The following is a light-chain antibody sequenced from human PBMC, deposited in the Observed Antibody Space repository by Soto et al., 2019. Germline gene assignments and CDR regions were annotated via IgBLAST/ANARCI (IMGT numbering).Light chain of an antibody. CDR2: AAS. CDR1: QSISSY. CDR3: QQYNSYSRT. Sequence: DIHMTQTPSSASASVGGRVSMTCGASQSISSYLNWYQQKPGKAPKLLIYAASSLQSGVPSRFSGSRSGTEFTLTISSPQPDDFATYYCQQYNSYSRTFGQGTKVDIK. V-gene: IGKV1-39*01. J-gene: IGKJ1*01.